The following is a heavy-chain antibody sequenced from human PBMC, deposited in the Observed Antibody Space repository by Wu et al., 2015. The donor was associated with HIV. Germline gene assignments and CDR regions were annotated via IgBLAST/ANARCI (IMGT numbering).Heavy chain of an antibody. Sequence: QVQLVQSGAEVKKPGSSVKVSCKASGGTFSSYAISWVRQAPGQGLEWMGGIIPIFGTANYAQKFQGRVTITTDESTSTAYMELSSLRSEDTAVYYCARVGGAVAGPNTYYYYGMDVWGQGDHGHRLL. CDR3: ARVGGAVAGPNTYYYYGMDV. CDR2: IIPIFGTA. V-gene: IGHV1-69*05. CDR1: GGTFSSYA. D-gene: IGHD6-19*01. J-gene: IGHJ6*02.